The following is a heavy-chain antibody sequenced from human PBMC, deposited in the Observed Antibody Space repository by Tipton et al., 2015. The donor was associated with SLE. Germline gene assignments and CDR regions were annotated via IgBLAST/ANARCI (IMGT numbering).Heavy chain of an antibody. CDR1: GGSISSDNW. CDR3: ARGEDCGGDCHGDFDL. CDR2: INHSGST. J-gene: IGHJ2*01. V-gene: IGHV4-4*02. D-gene: IGHD2-21*01. Sequence: ILSLTCAVSGGSISSDNWWSWVRQPSGKGLEWIGEINHSGSTNYNPSLKSRVTISVDTSKNQFSLKLSSVTAADTAVYYCARGEDCGGDCHGDFDLWGRGTLVTVSS.